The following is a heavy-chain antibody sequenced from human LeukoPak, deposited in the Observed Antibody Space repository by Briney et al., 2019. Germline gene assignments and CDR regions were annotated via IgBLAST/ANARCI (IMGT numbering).Heavy chain of an antibody. D-gene: IGHD3-9*01. CDR2: ISWNSGSI. CDR3: AKDIGSDDILTGYYGMDV. CDR1: GFTFDDYA. J-gene: IGHJ6*02. Sequence: PGRSLRLSCAASGFTFDDYAMHWVRQAPGKGLEWVSGISWNSGSIGYADSVKGRFTISRDNAKNSLYLQMNSLRAEDTALYYCAKDIGSDDILTGYYGMDVWGQGTTVTVSS. V-gene: IGHV3-9*01.